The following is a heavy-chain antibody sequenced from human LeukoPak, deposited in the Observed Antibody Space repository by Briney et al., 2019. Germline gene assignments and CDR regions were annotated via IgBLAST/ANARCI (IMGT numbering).Heavy chain of an antibody. CDR2: ITGDSGAT. CDR3: ARNMIETDRYFDY. V-gene: IGHV3-43*01. CDR1: GFAFHDYT. J-gene: IGHJ4*02. Sequence: PGESLRLSCAVSGFAFHDYTKHWVRQRPGKGLEWGSLITGDSGATFYANSVQGRFTVSRDNNKNSLYLQMHSLRSEDTALYYCARNMIETDRYFDYWGQGTLVTVSS. D-gene: IGHD3-22*01.